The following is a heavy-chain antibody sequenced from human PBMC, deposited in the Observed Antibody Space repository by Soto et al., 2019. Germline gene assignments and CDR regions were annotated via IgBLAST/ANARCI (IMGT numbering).Heavy chain of an antibody. Sequence: QPWGYLLLSCAASVFTFSSYGMHWVRQAPGKGPDWVAVISYDGSNKYYADSVKGRFTISRDNSKNTLYLQMNSLRAEDTAVYYCAKAQLSYYYHYGMDVWGQGTPVTVSS. J-gene: IGHJ6*01. D-gene: IGHD1-1*01. V-gene: IGHV3-30*18. CDR1: VFTFSSYG. CDR3: AKAQLSYYYHYGMDV. CDR2: ISYDGSNK.